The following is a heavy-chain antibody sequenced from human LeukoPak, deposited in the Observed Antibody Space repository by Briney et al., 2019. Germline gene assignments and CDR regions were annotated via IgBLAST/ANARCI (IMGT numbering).Heavy chain of an antibody. V-gene: IGHV4-39*01. CDR2: IYYSGST. D-gene: IGHD6-19*01. Sequence: SETLSLTCTVSGGSISSSSYYWGWIRQPPGKGLEWIGSIYYSGSTYYNPSLKSRVTISVDTSKNQFSLKLSSVTAADTAVYYCARSIAVAIWFDPWGQGTLVTVSS. CDR1: GGSISSSSYY. J-gene: IGHJ5*02. CDR3: ARSIAVAIWFDP.